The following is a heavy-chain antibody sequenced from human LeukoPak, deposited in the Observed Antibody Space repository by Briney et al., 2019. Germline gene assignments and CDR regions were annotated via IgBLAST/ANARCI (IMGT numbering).Heavy chain of an antibody. V-gene: IGHV1-2*06. CDR2: INPNSGGT. J-gene: IGHJ6*02. CDR1: GYTFTGYY. D-gene: IGHD3-3*01. Sequence: ASVKVSCKASGYTFTGYYMHWVRQAPGQGLEWMGRINPNSGGTNYAQKFQGRVTMTRDASISTAYMELSRLRSDDTAVYYCARGGYDFVYYYYGMDVWGQGTTVTVSS. CDR3: ARGGYDFVYYYYGMDV.